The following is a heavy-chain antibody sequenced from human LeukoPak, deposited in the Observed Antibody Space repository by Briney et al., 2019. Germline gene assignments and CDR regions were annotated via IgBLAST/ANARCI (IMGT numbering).Heavy chain of an antibody. CDR3: ARNRRVGTAMVQGGAFDY. J-gene: IGHJ4*02. D-gene: IGHD5-18*01. CDR1: GASISSSNW. CDR2: IYHSGST. Sequence: SETLSLTCTVSGASISSSNWLSWVRQPPGKGLEWIGEIYHSGSTNYNPSLKSRVTISVDTSKNQFSLKLSSVTAADTAVYYCARNRRVGTAMVQGGAFDYWGQGTLVTVSS. V-gene: IGHV4-4*02.